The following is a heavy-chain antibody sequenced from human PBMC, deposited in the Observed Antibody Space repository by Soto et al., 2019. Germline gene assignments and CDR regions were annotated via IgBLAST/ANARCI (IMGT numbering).Heavy chain of an antibody. CDR1: GFTFSSYA. CDR2: ISYDGSNK. Sequence: QVQLVESGGGVVQPGRSLRLSCAASGFTFSSYAMHWVRQAPGKGLEWVAVISYDGSNKYYADSVKGRFTISRDNSKNTLYLQMNSLRAEDTAVYYCARDVLQTEAALWSRFDYWGPGTLGTVSS. V-gene: IGHV3-30-3*01. D-gene: IGHD6-6*01. J-gene: IGHJ4*02. CDR3: ARDVLQTEAALWSRFDY.